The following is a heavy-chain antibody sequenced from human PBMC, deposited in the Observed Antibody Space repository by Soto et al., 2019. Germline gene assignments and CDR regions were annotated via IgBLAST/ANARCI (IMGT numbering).Heavy chain of an antibody. CDR1: VFTFITYA. CDR2: ISGSGGNT. J-gene: IGHJ4*02. D-gene: IGHD3-22*01. V-gene: IGHV3-23*01. CDR3: AKDYYYDSSGPDF. Sequence: GGSLRLSCAASVFTFITYAMSWVRQAPGKGLEWVSAISGSGGNTHYADSVKGRFTISRDNSKNTLYLQMNSLRAEDTAVYYCAKDYYYDSSGPDFWGQGILVTVSS.